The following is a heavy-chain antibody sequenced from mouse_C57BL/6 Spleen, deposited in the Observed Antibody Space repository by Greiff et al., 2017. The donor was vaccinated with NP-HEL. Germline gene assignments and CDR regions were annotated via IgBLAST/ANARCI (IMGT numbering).Heavy chain of an antibody. D-gene: IGHD2-4*01. CDR1: GYTFTSYW. J-gene: IGHJ3*01. V-gene: IGHV1-55*01. CDR3: ARGGDDYDGPAWFAY. CDR2: IYPGSGST. Sequence: QVQLQQPGAELVKPGASVKMSCKASGYTFTSYWITWVKQRPGQGLEWIGDIYPGSGSTNYNEKFKSKATLTVDTSSSTAYMKLSSLTSEDSAVYYCARGGDDYDGPAWFAYLGQGTLVTVSA.